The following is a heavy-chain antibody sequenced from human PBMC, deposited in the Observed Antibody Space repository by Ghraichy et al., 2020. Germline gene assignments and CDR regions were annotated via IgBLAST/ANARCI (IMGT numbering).Heavy chain of an antibody. D-gene: IGHD7-27*01. J-gene: IGHJ6*03. CDR3: AKPGEHGDRYYYYYMDV. V-gene: IGHV3-23*01. Sequence: GGSLRLSCAASGFTFSSYAMSWVRQAPGKGLEWVSAISGSGGSTYYADSVKGRFTISRDNSKNTLYLQMNSLRAEDTAVYYCAKPGEHGDRYYYYYMDVWGKGTTVTVSS. CDR2: ISGSGGST. CDR1: GFTFSSYA.